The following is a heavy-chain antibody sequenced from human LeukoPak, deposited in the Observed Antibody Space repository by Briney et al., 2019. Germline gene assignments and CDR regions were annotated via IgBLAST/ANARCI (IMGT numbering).Heavy chain of an antibody. Sequence: PGGSLRLSCAASGFTVSSNYMSWVRQAPGKGLEWVSVIYAGGSTHYADSVKGRFTISRDNSKNTLYLQMNSLTAEDTAVYYCARAAVGTSCYGYWGQGTLVTVSS. CDR2: IYAGGST. D-gene: IGHD2-2*01. J-gene: IGHJ4*02. V-gene: IGHV3-66*01. CDR1: GFTVSSNY. CDR3: ARAAVGTSCYGY.